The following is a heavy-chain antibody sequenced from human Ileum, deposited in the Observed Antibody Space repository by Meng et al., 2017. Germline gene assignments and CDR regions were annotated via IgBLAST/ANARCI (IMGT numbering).Heavy chain of an antibody. J-gene: IGHJ4*02. CDR2: IYHSGLV. V-gene: IGHV4-4*02. CDR1: CDPISTTNW. Sequence: QAHLREAGPALVKPSGHLSLTCAVSCDPISTTNWWNLVRQPPGEGLEWIGEIYHSGLVNYNLSLKSRVTLSIDKSKNQFSLKLISVTAADTGVYYCAANSGKKMHSWGQGTLVTVSS. CDR3: AANSGKKMHS. D-gene: IGHD4-23*01.